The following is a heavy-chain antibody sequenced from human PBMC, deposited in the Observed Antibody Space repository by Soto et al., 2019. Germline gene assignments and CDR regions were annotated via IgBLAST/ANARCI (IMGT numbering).Heavy chain of an antibody. V-gene: IGHV3-73*01. D-gene: IGHD3-16*02. Sequence: EVQLVESGGGLVQPGGSLKLSCAASGFTVSGSAVHWVRQASGKGLEWVGRIRSKTNSYATAYAASVKGRFTIYRDDSKKTAYLKMNSLTTEDTAVYYCTSRLGELSFPRAFDIWGQGTMVTVSS. CDR1: GFTVSGSA. J-gene: IGHJ3*02. CDR3: TSRLGELSFPRAFDI. CDR2: IRSKTNSYAT.